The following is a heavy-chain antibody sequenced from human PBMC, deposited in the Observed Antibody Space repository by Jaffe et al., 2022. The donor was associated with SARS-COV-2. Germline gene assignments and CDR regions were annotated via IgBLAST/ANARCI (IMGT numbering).Heavy chain of an antibody. CDR1: GFTVSSNY. J-gene: IGHJ2*01. V-gene: IGHV3-53*01. CDR3: ARDFIWYDNSGREVHWYFDL. CDR2: IYSGGTT. D-gene: IGHD3-22*01. Sequence: EVQLVESGGGMIQPGGSLRLSCAASGFTVSSNYMNWVRQAPGKGLEWVSVIYSGGTTYYANSVKGRFTISRDNSKNTLYLQMNSLRAEDTAVYYCARDFIWYDNSGREVHWYFDLWGRGTLVSVSS.